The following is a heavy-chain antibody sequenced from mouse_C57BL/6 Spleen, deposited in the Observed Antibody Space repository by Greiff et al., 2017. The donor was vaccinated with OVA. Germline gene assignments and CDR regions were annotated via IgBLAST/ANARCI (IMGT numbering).Heavy chain of an antibody. CDR3: ARGGLDWYFDV. J-gene: IGHJ1*03. D-gene: IGHD3-3*01. CDR2: ISYDGSN. V-gene: IGHV3-6*01. Sequence: DVKLQESGPGLVKPSQSLSLTCSVTGYSITSGYYWNWIRQFPGNKLEWMGYISYDGSNNYNPSLKNRISITRDTSKNQFFLKLNSVTTEDTATYYCARGGLDWYFDVWGTGTTVTVSS. CDR1: GYSITSGYY.